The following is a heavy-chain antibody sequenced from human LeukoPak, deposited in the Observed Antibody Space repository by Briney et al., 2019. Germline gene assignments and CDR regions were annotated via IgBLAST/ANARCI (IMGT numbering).Heavy chain of an antibody. CDR1: GYTFTSYY. Sequence: ASVKVSCKASGYTFTSYYMHWVRQAPGQGLEWMGIINPSGGSTSCAQKFQGRVTMTRDTSTSTVYMELSSLRSEDTAVYYCARDMGVVPAAMRYFDYWGQGTLVTVSS. J-gene: IGHJ4*02. CDR2: INPSGGST. V-gene: IGHV1-46*01. D-gene: IGHD2-2*01. CDR3: ARDMGVVPAAMRYFDY.